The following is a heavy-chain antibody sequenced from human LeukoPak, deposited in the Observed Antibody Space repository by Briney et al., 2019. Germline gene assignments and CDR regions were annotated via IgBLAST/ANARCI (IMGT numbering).Heavy chain of an antibody. V-gene: IGHV3-30*02. D-gene: IGHD3-16*01. J-gene: IGHJ6*03. Sequence: PGGSLRLSCAASGFTFSSFAMSWVRQAPGKGLEWVAFIRYDGSNKYYADSVKGRFTISRDNSKNTLYLQMNSLRAEDTAVYYCAKGGGHYYYYMDVWGKGTTVTVSS. CDR1: GFTFSSFA. CDR2: IRYDGSNK. CDR3: AKGGGHYYYYMDV.